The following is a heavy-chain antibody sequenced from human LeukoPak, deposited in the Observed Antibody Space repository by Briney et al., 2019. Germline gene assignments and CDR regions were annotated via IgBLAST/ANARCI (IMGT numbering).Heavy chain of an antibody. D-gene: IGHD4/OR15-4a*01. Sequence: GRSLRLSCAASGFTFSSYAMHWVRQAPGKGLEWVAVISYDGSNKYYADSVKGRFTISRDNSKDMLYLQMNDLRAEDTAVYYCTSDYGLYYYYMALWGKGTTVTVS. CDR2: ISYDGSNK. J-gene: IGHJ6*03. CDR3: TSDYGLYYYYMAL. CDR1: GFTFSSYA. V-gene: IGHV3-30-3*01.